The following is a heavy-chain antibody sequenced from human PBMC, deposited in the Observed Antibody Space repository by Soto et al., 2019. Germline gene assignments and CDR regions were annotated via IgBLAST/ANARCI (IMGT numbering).Heavy chain of an antibody. CDR3: ARANYDFWSGSPYYYGMDV. Sequence: LRLSCAASGFTFSSYWMSWVRQAPGKGLEWVANIKQDGSEKYYVDSVKGRFTISRDNAKNSLYLQMNSLRAEDTAVYYCARANYDFWSGSPYYYGMDVWGQGTTVTVSS. CDR2: IKQDGSEK. J-gene: IGHJ6*02. D-gene: IGHD3-3*01. V-gene: IGHV3-7*01. CDR1: GFTFSSYW.